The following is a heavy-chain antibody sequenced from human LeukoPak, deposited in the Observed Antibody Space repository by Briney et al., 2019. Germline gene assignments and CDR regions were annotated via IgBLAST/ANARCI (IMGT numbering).Heavy chain of an antibody. Sequence: SVKVSCKASGGTFSNYAISWVRQAPGQGLEWMGGIIPIFGTANYAQKFRGRVTITADKSTRTAYMELSSLRSEDTAVYYCARRPRGAPEDFDYWGQGTLVTVSS. CDR2: IIPIFGTA. J-gene: IGHJ4*02. V-gene: IGHV1-69*06. CDR1: GGTFSNYA. CDR3: ARRPRGAPEDFDY. D-gene: IGHD1-26*01.